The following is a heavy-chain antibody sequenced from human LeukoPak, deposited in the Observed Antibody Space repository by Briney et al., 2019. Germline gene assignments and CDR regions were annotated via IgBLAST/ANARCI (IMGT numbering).Heavy chain of an antibody. Sequence: SETLSLTCAVYGGSFSGYYWSWIRQPPGKGLEWIGEINHSGSTDYNPSLKSRVAISVDTSKNQFSLKLSSVTAADTAVYYCASVGDGDYRFSPFDYWGQGTLVTVSS. D-gene: IGHD4-17*01. CDR2: INHSGST. J-gene: IGHJ4*02. V-gene: IGHV4-34*01. CDR3: ASVGDGDYRFSPFDY. CDR1: GGSFSGYY.